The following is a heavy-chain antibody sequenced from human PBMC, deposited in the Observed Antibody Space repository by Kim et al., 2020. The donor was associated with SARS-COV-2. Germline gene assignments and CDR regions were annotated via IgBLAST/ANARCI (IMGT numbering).Heavy chain of an antibody. Sequence: SETLSLTCTVSGGSISSGGYYWSWIRQHPGKGLEWIGYTYYSGSTYYNPSLKSRVTISVDTSKNQFSLKLSSVTAADTAVYYCARAFTIFGVVIGPFDYWGQGTLVTVSS. D-gene: IGHD3-3*01. V-gene: IGHV4-31*03. CDR1: GGSISSGGYY. CDR2: TYYSGST. CDR3: ARAFTIFGVVIGPFDY. J-gene: IGHJ4*02.